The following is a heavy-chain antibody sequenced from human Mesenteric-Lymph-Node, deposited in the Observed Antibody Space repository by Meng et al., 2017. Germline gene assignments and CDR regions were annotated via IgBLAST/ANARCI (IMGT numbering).Heavy chain of an antibody. CDR1: GYTFTSYY. Sequence: SVKVSCKASGYTFTSYYIHWVRQAPGQGLEWMGGIIPIFGTANYAQKFQGRVTITADESTSTAYMELSSLRSEDTAVYYCARASSRAITIFGVDDAFDIWGQGTMVTVSS. J-gene: IGHJ3*02. D-gene: IGHD3-3*01. CDR3: ARASSRAITIFGVDDAFDI. CDR2: IIPIFGTA. V-gene: IGHV1-69*13.